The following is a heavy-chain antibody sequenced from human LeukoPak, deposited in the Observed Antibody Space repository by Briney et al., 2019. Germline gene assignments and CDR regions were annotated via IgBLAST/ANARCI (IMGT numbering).Heavy chain of an antibody. J-gene: IGHJ3*02. V-gene: IGHV1-18*01. Sequence: ASVKVSCKASGYTFTSYGISWVQQAPGQGLEWMGWISAYNGNTNYAQKLQGRVTMTTDTSTSTAYMELRSLRSDDTAVYYCASVGARFRGPGTFDIWGQGTMVTVSS. CDR3: ASVGARFRGPGTFDI. CDR2: ISAYNGNT. D-gene: IGHD1-26*01. CDR1: GYTFTSYG.